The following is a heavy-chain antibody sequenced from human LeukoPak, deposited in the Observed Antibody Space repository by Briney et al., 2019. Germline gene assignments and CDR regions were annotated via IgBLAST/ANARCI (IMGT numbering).Heavy chain of an antibody. V-gene: IGHV3-21*01. J-gene: IGHJ3*02. CDR3: ARTRYRGSYLTPSAFDI. CDR1: GFTFSSYS. CDR2: ISSSSSYI. D-gene: IGHD1-26*01. Sequence: GGSLRLSCAASGFTFSSYSMNWVRQAPGKGLEWVSSISSSSSYIYYADSVKGRFTISRDNAKNSLYLQMNSLRAEDTAVYYCARTRYRGSYLTPSAFDIWGQGTMVTVSS.